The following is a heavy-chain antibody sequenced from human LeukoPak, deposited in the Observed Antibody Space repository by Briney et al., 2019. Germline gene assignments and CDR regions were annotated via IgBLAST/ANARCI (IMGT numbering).Heavy chain of an antibody. D-gene: IGHD6-6*01. CDR1: GGTFSSYA. CDR2: IIPIFGTA. Sequence: ASVKVSCKASGGTFSSYAISWVRQAPGQGLEWMGGIIPIFGTANYAQKFQGRVTITADESTSTAYMELSSLRSEDTAVYYCAREDGSSSDGYIYFDYWGQGTLVTVSS. J-gene: IGHJ4*02. CDR3: AREDGSSSDGYIYFDY. V-gene: IGHV1-69*13.